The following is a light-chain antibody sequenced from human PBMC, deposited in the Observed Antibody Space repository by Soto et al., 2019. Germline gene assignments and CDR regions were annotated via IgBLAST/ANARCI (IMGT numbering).Light chain of an antibody. CDR1: QSVTNN. J-gene: IGKJ1*01. CDR3: QQYNVWPRT. V-gene: IGKV3-15*01. Sequence: EIVMTQSPTTLSVSPGERATLSCRASQSVTNNLAWYQQKPGQAPRLLVYGASTRATGIPARFSGSGSGTEFTLIISSLQSEDSAVYYCQQYNVWPRTLGQGTKVDIK. CDR2: GAS.